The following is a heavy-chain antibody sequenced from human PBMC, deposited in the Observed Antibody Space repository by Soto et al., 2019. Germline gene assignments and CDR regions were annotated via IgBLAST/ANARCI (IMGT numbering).Heavy chain of an antibody. D-gene: IGHD6-19*01. J-gene: IGHJ5*02. CDR2: ISGSGGST. V-gene: IGHV3-23*01. CDR1: GFTFSSYA. CDR3: AKGIAVAGTVGWFDP. Sequence: GGSLRLSCAASGFTFSSYAMSWVRQAPGKGLEWVSAISGSGGSTYYADSVKGRFTISRDNSKNTLYLQMNSLRAEDTAVYYCAKGIAVAGTVGWFDPWGQGTLVTVSS.